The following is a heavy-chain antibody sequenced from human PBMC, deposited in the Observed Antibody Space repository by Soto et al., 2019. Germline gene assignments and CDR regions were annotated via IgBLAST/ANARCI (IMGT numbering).Heavy chain of an antibody. CDR3: AREGYDFWSGYPPYYYYGMDV. CDR1: GFTFSSYA. V-gene: IGHV3-33*08. J-gene: IGHJ6*02. D-gene: IGHD3-3*01. Sequence: GGSLRLSCAASGFTFSSYAMHWVRQAPGKGLEWVAVIWYDGSNKYYADSVKGRFTISRDNSKNTLYLQMNSLRAEDTAVYYCAREGYDFWSGYPPYYYYGMDVWGQGTTVTVSS. CDR2: IWYDGSNK.